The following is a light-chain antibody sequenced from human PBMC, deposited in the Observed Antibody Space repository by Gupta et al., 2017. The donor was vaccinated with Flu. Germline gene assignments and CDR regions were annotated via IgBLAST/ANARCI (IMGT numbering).Light chain of an antibody. J-gene: IGKJ4*01. CDR2: DAS. CDR1: QSVGSF. CDR3: QQRCDWRT. Sequence: TVLTQSPATLSLSPGESATLSCRASQSVGSFLVWYQQKPGQAPRLLIYDASHRAAGIPARFSGSGSGTDFTLSISSLEPEDFAVYFCQQRCDWRTFGGGTKVEIK. V-gene: IGKV3-11*01.